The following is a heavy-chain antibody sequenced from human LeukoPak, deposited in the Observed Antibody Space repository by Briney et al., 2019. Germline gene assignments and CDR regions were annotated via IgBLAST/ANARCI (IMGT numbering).Heavy chain of an antibody. J-gene: IGHJ4*02. Sequence: GGSLRLSCVASGFTFSIYRMTWVRQAPGKGLEWVSSISGNRHQIYYADSVVGRFTISRDNAENSLFLQMNSLRAEDTAVYYCARVHTTQAFDYWGQGTLVTVSS. V-gene: IGHV3-21*01. D-gene: IGHD1-14*01. CDR1: GFTFSIYR. CDR3: ARVHTTQAFDY. CDR2: ISGNRHQI.